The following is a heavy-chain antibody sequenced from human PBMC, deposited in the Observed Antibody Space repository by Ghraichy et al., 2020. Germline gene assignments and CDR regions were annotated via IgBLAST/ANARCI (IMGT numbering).Heavy chain of an antibody. D-gene: IGHD5-18*01. V-gene: IGHV3-53*01. CDR1: GFSVSSNY. CDR3: AREGSGYTYGYNDAFDL. J-gene: IGHJ3*01. Sequence: GGSLRLSCAASGFSVSSNYMSWVRQAPGKGLEWVSVIYSGDNTYYADSVKGRFTISRDNSRNTLYLQMNSLRAEDTAVYYCAREGSGYTYGYNDAFDLWGQGTMVTVSS. CDR2: IYSGDNT.